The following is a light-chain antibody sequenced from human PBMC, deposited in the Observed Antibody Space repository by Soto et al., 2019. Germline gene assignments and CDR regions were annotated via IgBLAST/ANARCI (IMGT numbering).Light chain of an antibody. Sequence: EIVLTQSPGTLSLSPGERATLSCRASQSVSSHLAWYQQKPGQAPRLLIYDASNRATATPARFSGSGSGTDFTLTISSLEPEDFAVYHCVQRTTWPWTCGQGSKVEIK. V-gene: IGKV3-11*01. CDR3: VQRTTWPWT. CDR1: QSVSSH. CDR2: DAS. J-gene: IGKJ1*01.